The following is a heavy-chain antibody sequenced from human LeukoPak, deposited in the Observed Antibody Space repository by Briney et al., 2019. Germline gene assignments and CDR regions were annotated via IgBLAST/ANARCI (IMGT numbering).Heavy chain of an antibody. CDR2: ISGSGGST. CDR1: GFTFSSYA. Sequence: GGSLRLSCAASGFTFSSYAMSWVRQAPGKGLEWVSAISGSGGSTYYADSVKGRFTISRDNSKNTLYLQMNSLRAEDTAVYYCAKEAGYSSSWYLAYFQHWGQGTLVTVSS. V-gene: IGHV3-23*01. D-gene: IGHD6-13*01. CDR3: AKEAGYSSSWYLAYFQH. J-gene: IGHJ1*01.